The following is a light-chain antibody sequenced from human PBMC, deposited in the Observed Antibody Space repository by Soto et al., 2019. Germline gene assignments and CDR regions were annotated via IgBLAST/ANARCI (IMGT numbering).Light chain of an antibody. Sequence: HGSSNKNYLAWYQQKPGQPPKLLIYWASTRESGVPDRFSGSGSGTDFTLTIGSLQAEDVAVYYCQQYYTTPWTFGQGTKVDIK. CDR3: QQYYTTPWT. J-gene: IGKJ1*01. CDR1: HGSSNKNY. CDR2: WAS. V-gene: IGKV4-1*01.